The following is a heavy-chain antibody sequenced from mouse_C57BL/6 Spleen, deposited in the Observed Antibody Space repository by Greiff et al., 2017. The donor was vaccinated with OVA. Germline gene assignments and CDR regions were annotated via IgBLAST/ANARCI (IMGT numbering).Heavy chain of an antibody. CDR3: VRHHYEGAMDY. D-gene: IGHD1-1*01. Sequence: EVQLVESGGGLVQPKGSLKLSCAASGFSFNTYAMNWVRQAPGKGLEWVARLRSKSNNYATYYADSVKDSFTISSDDSESMLYLQMNNLKTEDTAMYYCVRHHYEGAMDYWGQGTSVTVSS. V-gene: IGHV10-1*01. CDR1: GFSFNTYA. J-gene: IGHJ4*01. CDR2: LRSKSNNYAT.